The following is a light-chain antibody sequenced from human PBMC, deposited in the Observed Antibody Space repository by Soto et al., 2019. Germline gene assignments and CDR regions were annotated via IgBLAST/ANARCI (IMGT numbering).Light chain of an antibody. CDR3: CSYAGSLTWV. J-gene: IGLJ3*02. CDR2: EDI. CDR1: TDVESDRL. Sequence: QSALTQPASVSGSPGQSITISCTGTTDVESDRLVSWYQHHPGKAPKLVIYEDINRPSGLSGRFSASKSGNTASLTISGLQPEDEADYYCCSYAGSLTWVFGGGTQLTVL. V-gene: IGLV2-23*01.